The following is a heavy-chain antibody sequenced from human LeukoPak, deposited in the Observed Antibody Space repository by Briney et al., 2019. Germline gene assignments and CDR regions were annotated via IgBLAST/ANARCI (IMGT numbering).Heavy chain of an antibody. J-gene: IGHJ4*02. CDR1: GFTFSSYS. CDR2: ISRSSSTI. V-gene: IGHV3-48*01. D-gene: IGHD6-19*01. CDR3: AREGYSSGWWGEFDY. Sequence: PGGSLRLSCAASGFTFSSYSMNWVRQAPGKGLEWVSYISRSSSTIYYADSVKGRFTISRDNAKNSLYLQMNSPRAEDTAVYYCAREGYSSGWWGEFDYWGQGTLVTVSS.